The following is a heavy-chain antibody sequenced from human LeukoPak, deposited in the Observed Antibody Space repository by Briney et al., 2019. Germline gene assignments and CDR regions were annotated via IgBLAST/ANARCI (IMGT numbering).Heavy chain of an antibody. CDR1: GGSFRGYY. Sequence: PTETLSLTCAVYGGSFRGYYWSWIRQPPGKGLEWIGEINHSGSTNYNPSLKSRVTISVDTSKNQFSLKLSSVTAADTAVYYCARGHGSSWYFALDYWGQGTLVTVSS. CDR3: ARGHGSSWYFALDY. J-gene: IGHJ4*02. V-gene: IGHV4-34*01. CDR2: INHSGST. D-gene: IGHD6-13*01.